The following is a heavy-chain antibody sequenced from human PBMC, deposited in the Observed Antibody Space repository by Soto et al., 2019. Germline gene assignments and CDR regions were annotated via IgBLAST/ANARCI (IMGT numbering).Heavy chain of an antibody. Sequence: QPGVSLRLSCADSGFRFSSYSMSWVRQTPGKGLEWVAAITATGDRTYYADSVTGRFTISRDNSKKTHYLQMTSLRAEDTAMYYCATMNGYFEYWGQGTPVTVSS. J-gene: IGHJ4*02. V-gene: IGHV3-23*01. CDR2: ITATGDRT. D-gene: IGHD3-22*01. CDR1: GFRFSSYS. CDR3: ATMNGYFEY.